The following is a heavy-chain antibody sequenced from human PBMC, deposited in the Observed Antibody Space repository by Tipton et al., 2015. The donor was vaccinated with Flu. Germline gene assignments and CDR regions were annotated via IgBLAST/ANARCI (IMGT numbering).Heavy chain of an antibody. Sequence: LRLSCAASGYSISSGYYWGWIRQPPGKGLEWIGSIYHSGSTFYNPSLRGRVTMSVDTSKNHFSLGLTSVTAADTAVYYCAIRTFSFDPTISWGQGTTVTVSS. CDR1: GYSISSGYY. V-gene: IGHV4-38-2*01. CDR3: AIRTFSFDPTIS. D-gene: IGHD1-26*01. CDR2: IYHSGST. J-gene: IGHJ6*01.